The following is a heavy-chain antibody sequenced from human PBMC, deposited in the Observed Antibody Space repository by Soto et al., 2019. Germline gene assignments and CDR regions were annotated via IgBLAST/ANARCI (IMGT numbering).Heavy chain of an antibody. V-gene: IGHV1-69*01. CDR1: GGTFSTHA. D-gene: IGHD2-15*01. J-gene: IGHJ6*02. CDR3: ARGYCSGGNCYSGMDV. Sequence: QVQLVQSGAEVKKPGSSVKVSCKASGGTFSTHAIIWVRQAPGHGLEWMGGIIPISGTTYYTQKFQGRVTITADEPTSTAFMELSSLKSEDTAVFSCARGYCSGGNCYSGMDVWGQGTMVTVSS. CDR2: IIPISGTT.